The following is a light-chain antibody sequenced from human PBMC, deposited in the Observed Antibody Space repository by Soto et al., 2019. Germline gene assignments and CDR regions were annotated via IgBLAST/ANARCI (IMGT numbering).Light chain of an antibody. Sequence: QSALTQPPSASGSPGQSVTISCTGTSSDVGGYNYVSWYQQHPGKAPKLMIYEVSKRPSGVPDRFSGSKSGNTASLNVSGLQPEDEADYYCCSYADSNDDVFGTGTQLTVL. V-gene: IGLV2-8*01. CDR2: EVS. CDR1: SSDVGGYNY. J-gene: IGLJ1*01. CDR3: CSYADSNDDV.